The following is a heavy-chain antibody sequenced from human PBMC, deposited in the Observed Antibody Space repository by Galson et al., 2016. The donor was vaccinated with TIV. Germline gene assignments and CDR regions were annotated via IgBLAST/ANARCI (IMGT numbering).Heavy chain of an antibody. CDR1: GYTFTSYG. CDR2: ISAYNGNT. CDR3: ARGYYYYAMDV. Sequence: VKVSCKASGYTFTSYGINWVRQVPGQGLEWVGWISAYNGNTNYAQMLQGRVTMTTDTSTSTAYMELRSLRSDDTAVFYCARGYYYYAMDVWGQGTTVTVSS. J-gene: IGHJ6*02. D-gene: IGHD2-15*01. V-gene: IGHV1-18*01.